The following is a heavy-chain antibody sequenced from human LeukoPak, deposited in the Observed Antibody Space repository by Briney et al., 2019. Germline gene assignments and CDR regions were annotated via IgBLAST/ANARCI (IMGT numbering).Heavy chain of an antibody. Sequence: PGRSLRLSCAASGFTFDDYAMHWDRQAPGKGLEWVSGISWNSGSIGYADSVKGRFTISRDNAKNSLYLQMNSLRAEDTALYYCAKDAVYYYDSSGHFDYWGQGTLVTVSS. CDR2: ISWNSGSI. CDR3: AKDAVYYYDSSGHFDY. J-gene: IGHJ4*02. CDR1: GFTFDDYA. V-gene: IGHV3-9*01. D-gene: IGHD3-22*01.